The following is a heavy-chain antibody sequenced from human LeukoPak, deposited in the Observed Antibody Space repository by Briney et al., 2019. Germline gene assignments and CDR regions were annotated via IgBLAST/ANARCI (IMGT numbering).Heavy chain of an antibody. CDR1: GGTFSSYA. Sequence: SVKVSCKASGGTFSSYAISWVRQAPGQGPEWMGGIIPIFGTANYAQKFQGRVTITADESTSTAYMELSSLRSEDTAVYYRARGVDDYVWGSYRAPHFDYWGQGTLVTVSS. CDR2: IIPIFGTA. CDR3: ARGVDDYVWGSYRAPHFDY. D-gene: IGHD3-16*02. J-gene: IGHJ4*02. V-gene: IGHV1-69*13.